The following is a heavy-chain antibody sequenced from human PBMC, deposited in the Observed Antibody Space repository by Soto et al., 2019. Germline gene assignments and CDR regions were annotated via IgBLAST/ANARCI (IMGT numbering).Heavy chain of an antibody. V-gene: IGHV1-69*08. CDR3: ARDLSPSRYYYYGMDV. Sequence: QVQLVQSGAEVKKPGSSVKVSCKASGGTFSSYTISWVRQAPGQGLEWMGRIIPILGIANYAQKFQGRVTITADKSTSTAYMELSSLRSEDTAVYYCARDLSPSRYYYYGMDVWGQGTTVTVS. CDR2: IIPILGIA. CDR1: GGTFSSYT. J-gene: IGHJ6*02.